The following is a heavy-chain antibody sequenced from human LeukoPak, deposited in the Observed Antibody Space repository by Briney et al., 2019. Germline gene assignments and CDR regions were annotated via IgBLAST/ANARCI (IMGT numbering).Heavy chain of an antibody. J-gene: IGHJ4*02. Sequence: GGSLRLSCAVSGFSFSSYAMGWVRQAPGKGLEWVSDISGSSSYTDYADSVKGRFTISKDNANSSVFLQMDSLRAEDTAVYYCARGHNSGFCLKYWGQGTLVTVSS. D-gene: IGHD3-22*01. CDR3: ARGHNSGFCLKY. V-gene: IGHV3-21*05. CDR1: GFSFSSYA. CDR2: ISGSSSYT.